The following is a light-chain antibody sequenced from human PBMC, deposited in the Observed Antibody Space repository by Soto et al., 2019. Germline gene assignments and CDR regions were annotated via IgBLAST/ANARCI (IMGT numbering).Light chain of an antibody. Sequence: QSVLTQPASVSGSPGQSITISCTGTISDVGGSNYVSWYQHHPGKAPKLIIYEVSNRPSEISNRFSGSKSGYTASLTISGLQAEDGADYYCSSYTSTTLNYVFGTGTKVTVL. V-gene: IGLV2-14*01. CDR2: EVS. CDR1: ISDVGGSNY. J-gene: IGLJ1*01. CDR3: SSYTSTTLNYV.